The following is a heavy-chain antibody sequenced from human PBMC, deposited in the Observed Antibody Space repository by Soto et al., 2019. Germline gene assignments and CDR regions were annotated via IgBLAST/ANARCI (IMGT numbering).Heavy chain of an antibody. Sequence: PSETLSLTCTVSGGSISSYYWSWIRQLPGKGLESIGYIYHSGSNNYNHSLKSRVTISVDTYKNQFSLKMSSVTAADTAVYYCARAYSSPERLEYWGQANMVTV. J-gene: IGHJ4*02. CDR2: IYHSGSN. D-gene: IGHD5-18*01. CDR3: ARAYSSPERLEY. V-gene: IGHV4-59*01. CDR1: GGSISSYY.